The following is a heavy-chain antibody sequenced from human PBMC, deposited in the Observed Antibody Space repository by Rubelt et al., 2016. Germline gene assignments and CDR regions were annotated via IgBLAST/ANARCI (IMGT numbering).Heavy chain of an antibody. Sequence: QVQLQESGPGLVKPSETLSLTCTVSGGSISSYYWSWIRQPPGKGLEWIGYIYYSGSTNYNPSLKSRVTISVDTAKNQFALKLSSVTAADTAVYYCARDLFRLKFTIAARRGIKGYWGQGTLVTVSS. CDR2: IYYSGST. CDR3: ARDLFRLKFTIAARRGIKGY. J-gene: IGHJ4*02. V-gene: IGHV4-59*12. D-gene: IGHD6-6*01. CDR1: GGSISSYY.